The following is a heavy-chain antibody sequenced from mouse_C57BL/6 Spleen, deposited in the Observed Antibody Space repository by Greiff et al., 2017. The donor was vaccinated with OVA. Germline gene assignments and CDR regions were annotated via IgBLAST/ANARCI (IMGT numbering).Heavy chain of an antibody. CDR1: GFSLTSYG. J-gene: IGHJ2*01. V-gene: IGHV2-6-1*01. CDR2: IWSDGST. D-gene: IGHD2-3*01. CDR3: ARQHYDGFPFDY. Sequence: VKLMESGPGLVAPSQSLSITCTVSGFSLTSYGVHWVRQPPGKGLEWLVVIWSDGSTPYNSALKSRLSISKDNSKSQVFLKMHSRQTADTAMYYCARQHYDGFPFDYWGQGTTLTVSS.